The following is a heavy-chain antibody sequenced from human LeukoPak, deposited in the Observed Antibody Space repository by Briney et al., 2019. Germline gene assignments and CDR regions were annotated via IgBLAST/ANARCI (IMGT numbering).Heavy chain of an antibody. CDR1: GYTFTGFY. CDR2: INPYSGGT. J-gene: IGHJ4*02. V-gene: IGHV1-2*02. D-gene: IGHD3-3*01. CDR3: STARDVLTTISVGGFDY. Sequence: ASVKVSCKTSGYTFTGFYMHWVRQAPGQGLEWMGWINPYSGGTNYAQNFQGRVTMTRDTSITTAYMELSRLRSDDTAVDYCSTARDVLTTISVGGFDYWGQGTLVTVSS.